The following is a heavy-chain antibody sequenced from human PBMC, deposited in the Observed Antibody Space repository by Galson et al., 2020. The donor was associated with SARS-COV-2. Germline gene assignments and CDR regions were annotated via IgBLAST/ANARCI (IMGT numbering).Heavy chain of an antibody. Sequence: RGSLRLSRAVSGFTFSSYAMHWVRQAPGKGLEWVAVISYDGSYKVYADSVKGRFTISRDNSKNTLYLQMNSLRAEDTAVYFCARETYGFPFDYWGQGTLVTVSS. V-gene: IGHV3-30*04. CDR2: ISYDGSYK. J-gene: IGHJ4*02. CDR3: ARETYGFPFDY. CDR1: GFTFSSYA. D-gene: IGHD3-10*01.